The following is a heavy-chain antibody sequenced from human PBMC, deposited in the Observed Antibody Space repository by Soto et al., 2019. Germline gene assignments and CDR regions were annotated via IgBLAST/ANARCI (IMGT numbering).Heavy chain of an antibody. CDR2: INAGNGNT. J-gene: IGHJ2*01. CDR1: GYTFTSYA. D-gene: IGHD1-26*01. CDR3: ARGRYSGSYYLSWYFDL. Sequence: ASVKVSCKASGYTFTSYAMNWVRQAPGQRLEWMGWINAGNGNTKYSQKFQGRVTITRDTSASTAYMELSSLRSEDTAVYYCARGRYSGSYYLSWYFDLWGRGTLVTVAS. V-gene: IGHV1-3*01.